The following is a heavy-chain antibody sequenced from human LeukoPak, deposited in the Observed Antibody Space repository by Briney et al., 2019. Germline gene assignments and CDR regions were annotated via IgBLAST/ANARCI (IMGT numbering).Heavy chain of an antibody. CDR1: GFPFSNHA. CDR2: ISNGNT. V-gene: IGHV3-23*01. D-gene: IGHD2-21*02. CDR3: VREAGYCGSVCLKSNWFDP. Sequence: GSLRLSCAASGFPFSNHAMSWVRQPPGKGLELVSAISNGNTYYADSVRGRFTISRDDSKNMVYLQMNSLRDEDTALYYCVREAGYCGSVCLKSNWFDPWGQGTLVTVSS. J-gene: IGHJ5*02.